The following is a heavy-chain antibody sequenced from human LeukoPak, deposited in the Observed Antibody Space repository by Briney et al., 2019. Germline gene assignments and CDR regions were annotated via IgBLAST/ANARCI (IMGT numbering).Heavy chain of an antibody. CDR1: GCTFSSYW. V-gene: IGHV3-7*01. D-gene: IGHD6-13*01. CDR2: IKQDGGEK. Sequence: GGSLRLSCAVSGCTFSSYWMNWVRKAPGKGLEWVASIKQDGGEKAYVDSVKGRFTISRDNAKNSLYLQMSGLRAEDTAVYYCARDGTAAGLYFDLWGQGTLVTVSS. CDR3: ARDGTAAGLYFDL. J-gene: IGHJ4*01.